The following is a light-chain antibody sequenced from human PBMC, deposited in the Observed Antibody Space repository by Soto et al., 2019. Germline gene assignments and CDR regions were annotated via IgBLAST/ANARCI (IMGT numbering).Light chain of an antibody. CDR1: SSDVGSFDL. J-gene: IGLJ3*02. CDR2: EGN. Sequence: QSALTQPASVSGSPGQSITISCTGTSSDVGSFDLVSWYQQHPGKAPKFIIYEGNKRPSGVSNRFSGSNSGNTASLTISGLQAEDEADYFCCSSAGSSNWVFGGGTKLTVL. V-gene: IGLV2-23*01. CDR3: CSSAGSSNWV.